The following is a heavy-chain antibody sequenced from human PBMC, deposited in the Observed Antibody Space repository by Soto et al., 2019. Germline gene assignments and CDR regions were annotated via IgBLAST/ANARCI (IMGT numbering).Heavy chain of an antibody. J-gene: IGHJ6*02. Sequence: GGSLRLSCAASGFTFSSYAMHWVRQAPGKGLEWVAVISYDGSNKYYADSVKGRFTISRDNSKNTLYLQMNSLRAEDTAVYYCARDPPPPPDYGYYYYGMDVWGQGTTVTVS. CDR1: GFTFSSYA. V-gene: IGHV3-30-3*01. D-gene: IGHD3-16*01. CDR3: ARDPPPPPDYGYYYYGMDV. CDR2: ISYDGSNK.